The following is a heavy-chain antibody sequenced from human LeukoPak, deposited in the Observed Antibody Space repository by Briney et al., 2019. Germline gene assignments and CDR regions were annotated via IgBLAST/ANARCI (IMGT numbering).Heavy chain of an antibody. V-gene: IGHV3-23*01. CDR2: ISGSGGST. Sequence: PGGSLRLSCAASGFTFSSYAMSWVRQAPGKGLEWVSAISGSGGSTYCADSVKGRFTISRDNSKNTLYLQMNSLRAEDTAVYYCAKSDGYNSYGDYWGQGTLVTVSS. J-gene: IGHJ4*02. CDR1: GFTFSSYA. D-gene: IGHD5-24*01. CDR3: AKSDGYNSYGDY.